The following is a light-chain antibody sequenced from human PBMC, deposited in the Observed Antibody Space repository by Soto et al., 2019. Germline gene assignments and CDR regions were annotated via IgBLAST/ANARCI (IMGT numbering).Light chain of an antibody. CDR3: MQSKQLPFT. J-gene: IGKJ3*01. Sequence: DIVLTQTPLSLSVTPGQPASISCKSSQSLLHSDGETYLSWFLEKPGQPPQVLIYEVSNRFSGVPDSVSGSGSGTEFTLKISRVEAEEVEVYYCMQSKQLPFTFGPGTKVDIK. CDR1: QSLLHSDGETY. CDR2: EVS. V-gene: IGKV2D-29*01.